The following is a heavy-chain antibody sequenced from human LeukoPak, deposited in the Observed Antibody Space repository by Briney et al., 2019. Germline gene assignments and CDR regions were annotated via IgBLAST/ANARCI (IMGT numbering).Heavy chain of an antibody. D-gene: IGHD6-6*01. J-gene: IGHJ4*02. CDR3: ARGMSSEFDY. CDR1: GYTLTSYF. V-gene: IGHV1-46*01. CDR2: INPSGGNT. Sequence: ASVKVSCKASGYTLTSYFMHWVRQAPGQGLEWMGIINPSGGNTGYAQKFQGRLSTTRDTSTNTVYMVLRSLRSEDTAVYYCARGMSSEFDYWGQGTLITVSS.